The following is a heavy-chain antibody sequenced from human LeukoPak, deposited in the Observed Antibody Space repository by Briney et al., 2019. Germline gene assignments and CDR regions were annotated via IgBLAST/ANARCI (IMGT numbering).Heavy chain of an antibody. CDR1: GFTFSNYW. Sequence: GGSLRLSCAASGFTFSNYWMHWVRQGPGKGLVWVSRINSDESGTNYADSVKGRLTISRDNAKNTLYLQMNSLRAEDTAVYYCARASPHCSSTRCYQKFDYWGQGTLVTVSS. CDR3: ARASPHCSSTRCYQKFDY. CDR2: INSDESGT. V-gene: IGHV3-74*01. J-gene: IGHJ4*02. D-gene: IGHD2-2*01.